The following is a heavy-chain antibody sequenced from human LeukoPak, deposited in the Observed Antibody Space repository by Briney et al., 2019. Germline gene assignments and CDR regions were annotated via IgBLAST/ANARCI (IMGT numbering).Heavy chain of an antibody. CDR2: ISAYNGNT. D-gene: IGHD6-19*01. CDR3: ARDGDPYTSGWPEY. Sequence: ASVKVSCKASGFTFKRYGITWVRQAPGQGLEWMGWISAYNGNTNYEQNLQGGVTMTTDPSTSTAYMELRSLRSDDTAIYYCARDGDPYTSGWPEYWGQGTLVTVSS. CDR1: GFTFKRYG. V-gene: IGHV1-18*01. J-gene: IGHJ4*02.